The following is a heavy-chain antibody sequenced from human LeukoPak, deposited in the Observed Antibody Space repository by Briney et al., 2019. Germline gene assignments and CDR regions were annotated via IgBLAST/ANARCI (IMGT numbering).Heavy chain of an antibody. D-gene: IGHD3-22*01. Sequence: PSETLSLTXTVSGGSISSYYWSWIRQPPGKGLEWIGYIYYSGSTNYNPSLKSRVTISVDTSKNQFSLKLSSVTAADTAVYYCARSSGYYFFDYWGPGTLVTVSS. CDR3: ARSSGYYFFDY. V-gene: IGHV4-59*01. J-gene: IGHJ4*02. CDR1: GGSISSYY. CDR2: IYYSGST.